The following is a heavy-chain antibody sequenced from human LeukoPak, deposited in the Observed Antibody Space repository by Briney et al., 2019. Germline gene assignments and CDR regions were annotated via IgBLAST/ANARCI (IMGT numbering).Heavy chain of an antibody. CDR1: GYTFTGYY. J-gene: IGHJ6*03. CDR2: INPNSGGT. D-gene: IGHD6-6*01. Sequence: ASVKVSCKASGYTFTGYYMHWVRQAPGQGLEWMGWINPNSGGTNYAQKFQGRVTMTRDTSISTAYMELSRLRSDDTAVYYCARDRKVREQLVLGRNYYYMDVWGKGTTVTISS. CDR3: ARDRKVREQLVLGRNYYYMDV. V-gene: IGHV1-2*02.